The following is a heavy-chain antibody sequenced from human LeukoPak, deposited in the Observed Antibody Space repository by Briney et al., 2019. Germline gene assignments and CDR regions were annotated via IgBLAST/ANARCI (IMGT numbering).Heavy chain of an antibody. CDR3: ARDAKLSSSGWSFYYFDY. Sequence: SQTLSLTCAISGDSVSSNSAAWNWIRQSPSRGLEWLGRTYYRSKWYNDYAVSVKSRITINTDTSKNQFSLQLNSVTPEDTAVYYCARDAKLSSSGWSFYYFDYWGQGTLVTVSS. CDR2: TYYRSKWYN. D-gene: IGHD6-19*01. CDR1: GDSVSSNSAA. J-gene: IGHJ4*02. V-gene: IGHV6-1*01.